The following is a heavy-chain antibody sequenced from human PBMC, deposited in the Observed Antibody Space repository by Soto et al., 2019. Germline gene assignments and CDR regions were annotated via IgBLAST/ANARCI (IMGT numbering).Heavy chain of an antibody. CDR1: EGTFSTNT. CDR3: ARQFDSDTSGYYYAY. J-gene: IGHJ4*02. V-gene: IGHV1-69*13. D-gene: IGHD3-22*01. CDR2: IMPIFGSA. Sequence: ASVKVSCKASEGTFSTNTISWVRQAPGQGLEWMGGIMPIFGSANYAQKFQGRVTITADEYTRTVYMELSRLRSEDTAVYYCARQFDSDTSGYYYAYWGQGTLVTVSS.